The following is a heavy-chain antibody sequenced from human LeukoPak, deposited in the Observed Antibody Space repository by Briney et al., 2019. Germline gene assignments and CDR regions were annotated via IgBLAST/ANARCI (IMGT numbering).Heavy chain of an antibody. D-gene: IGHD6-19*01. CDR1: GYTFTSYA. Sequence: ASVKVSCKASGYTFTSYAMHWVRQAPAQRLEWMGRINAGNGNTKYSQKFQGRVTITRDTSASTAYMELSSLRSEDTAVYYCARDKVDSSGSLDYWGQGTLVTVSS. V-gene: IGHV1-3*01. CDR3: ARDKVDSSGSLDY. J-gene: IGHJ4*02. CDR2: INAGNGNT.